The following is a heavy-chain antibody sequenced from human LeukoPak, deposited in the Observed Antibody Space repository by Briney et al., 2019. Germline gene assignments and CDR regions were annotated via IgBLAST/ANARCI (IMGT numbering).Heavy chain of an antibody. J-gene: IGHJ4*02. CDR2: IYPGDSDT. V-gene: IGHV5-51*01. Sequence: GESLKISCKGSGYSFTSYWIGWVRQMPGKGLEWIEIIYPGDSDTRYSPSFQGQVTISADKSISTAYLQWSSLKASDTAMYYCARHSGYSGYDSYFDYWGQGTLVTVSS. CDR1: GYSFTSYW. CDR3: ARHSGYSGYDSYFDY. D-gene: IGHD5-12*01.